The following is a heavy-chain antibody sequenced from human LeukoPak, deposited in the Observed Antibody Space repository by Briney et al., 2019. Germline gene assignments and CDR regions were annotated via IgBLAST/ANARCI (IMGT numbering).Heavy chain of an antibody. J-gene: IGHJ5*02. CDR2: INPNSGGT. D-gene: IGHD3-3*01. Sequence: GASVKVSCKTSGYTFTGYYMHWVRQAPGQGLEWMGWINPNSGGTNYAQKFQGRVTMTEDTSTDTAYMELSSLRSEDTAVYYCATDLGRVVTRLRGYNWFDPWGQGTLVTVSS. CDR1: GYTFTGYY. CDR3: ATDLGRVVTRLRGYNWFDP. V-gene: IGHV1-2*02.